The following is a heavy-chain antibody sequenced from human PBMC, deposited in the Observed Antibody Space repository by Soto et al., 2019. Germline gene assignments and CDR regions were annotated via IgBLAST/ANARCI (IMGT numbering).Heavy chain of an antibody. V-gene: IGHV4-39*01. D-gene: IGHD3-22*01. Sequence: PSETLSLTCTFSGDSITSSTYYWGWIRQPPGKGLEWFGSIYYSGSTYYNPSLNSRVTISVDTSRIHFSLKLISVTAADTAVYYCACQSYDSNHCFEHWGQGTLVTVPS. CDR3: ACQSYDSNHCFEH. J-gene: IGHJ4*02. CDR2: IYYSGST. CDR1: GDSITSSTYY.